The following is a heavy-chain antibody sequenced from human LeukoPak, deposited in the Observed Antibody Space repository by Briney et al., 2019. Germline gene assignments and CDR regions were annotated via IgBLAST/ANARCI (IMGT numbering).Heavy chain of an antibody. V-gene: IGHV3-21*01. CDR2: ISSSSSYI. J-gene: IGHJ5*02. CDR1: GFTFSSCS. CDR3: ARGLIAARGWFDP. Sequence: GGSLRLSCAASGFTFSSCSMNWVRQAPGKGLEWVSSISSSSSYIYYADSVKGRFTISRDNAKNSLYLQMNSLRAEDTAVYYCARGLIAARGWFDPWGQGALVTVSS. D-gene: IGHD6-13*01.